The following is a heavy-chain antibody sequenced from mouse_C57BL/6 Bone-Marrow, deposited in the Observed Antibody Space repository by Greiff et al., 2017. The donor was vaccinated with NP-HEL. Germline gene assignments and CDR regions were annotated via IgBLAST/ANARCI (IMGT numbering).Heavy chain of an antibody. Sequence: VQLQQSGPELVKPGASVKISCKASGYTFTDYYMNWVKQSHGKSLEWIGDINPNNGGTSYNQKFKGKATLTVDKSSSTAYMELRSLTSEDSAVYYCALYYSNGGFADWGQGTLVTVSA. CDR3: ALYYSNGGFAD. CDR1: GYTFTDYY. CDR2: INPNNGGT. V-gene: IGHV1-26*01. J-gene: IGHJ3*01. D-gene: IGHD2-5*01.